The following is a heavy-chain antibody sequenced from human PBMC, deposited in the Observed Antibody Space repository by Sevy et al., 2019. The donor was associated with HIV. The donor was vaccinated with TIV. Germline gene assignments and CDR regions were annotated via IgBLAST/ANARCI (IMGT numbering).Heavy chain of an antibody. V-gene: IGHV3-48*01. CDR2: ISSSSSTI. Sequence: GGSLRLSCAASGFTFSSYSMNWVRQAPGKGLEWVSYISSSSSTIYYADSVKGRFTISRDKAKNSLYLQMNSLRVEDTAVYYCARGIEDYEFWRGDYKPLAFDIWGQGTMVTVSS. CDR3: ARGIEDYEFWRGDYKPLAFDI. J-gene: IGHJ3*02. D-gene: IGHD3-3*01. CDR1: GFTFSSYS.